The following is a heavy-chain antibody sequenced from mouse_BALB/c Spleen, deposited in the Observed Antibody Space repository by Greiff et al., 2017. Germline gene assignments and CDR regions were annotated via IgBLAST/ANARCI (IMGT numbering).Heavy chain of an antibody. D-gene: IGHD1-2*01. Sequence: VQVVESGPGLVAPSQSLSITCTVSGFSLTSYGVHWVRQPPGKGLEWLGVIWAGGSTNYNSALMSRLSISKDNSKSQVFLKMNSLQTDDTAMYYCAREGEITTARFAYWGQGTLVTVSA. J-gene: IGHJ3*01. CDR3: AREGEITTARFAY. CDR2: IWAGGST. CDR1: GFSLTSYG. V-gene: IGHV2-9*02.